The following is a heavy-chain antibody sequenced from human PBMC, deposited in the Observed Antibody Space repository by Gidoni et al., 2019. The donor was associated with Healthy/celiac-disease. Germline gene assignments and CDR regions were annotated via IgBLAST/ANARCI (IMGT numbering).Heavy chain of an antibody. V-gene: IGHV3-48*02. CDR1: GFTFSSYS. Sequence: EVQLVESGGGLVQPGGSLRLSCAASGFTFSSYSMNWVRQAPGKGLEWVSYISSSSSTIYYADSVKGRFTISRDNAKNSLYLQMNSLRDEDTAVYYCARDRYYYGSGSLAYWGQGTLVTVSS. CDR3: ARDRYYYGSGSLAY. CDR2: ISSSSSTI. D-gene: IGHD3-10*01. J-gene: IGHJ4*02.